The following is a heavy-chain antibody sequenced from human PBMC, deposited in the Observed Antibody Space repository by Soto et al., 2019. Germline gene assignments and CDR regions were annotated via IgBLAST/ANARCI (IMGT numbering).Heavy chain of an antibody. CDR1: GYSFTSYW. V-gene: IGHV5-10-1*01. D-gene: IGHD3-10*01. CDR3: VRHKYSSTRSFFDY. CDR2: IDPSDSYT. J-gene: IGHJ4*02. Sequence: GESLKISCKGSGYSFTSYWISWVRQMPGKGLEWMGIIDPSDSYTNYSPSFQGHVTFSADKSISTAYLQWSSLKASDTAMYYCVRHKYSSTRSFFDYWGQGTLVTVSS.